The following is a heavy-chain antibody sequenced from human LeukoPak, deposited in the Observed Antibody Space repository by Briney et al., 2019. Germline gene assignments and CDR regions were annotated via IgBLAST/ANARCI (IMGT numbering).Heavy chain of an antibody. D-gene: IGHD6-13*01. Sequence: SETLSLTCTVSGGSISSYYWSWIRQPPGKGLEWIGYIYYSGSTNYNPSLKSRVTISVDTSKNQFSLKLSSVTAADTAVYYCARDSSSWPPYYGMDVWGQGTTVTVSS. J-gene: IGHJ6*02. CDR1: GGSISSYY. CDR3: ARDSSSWPPYYGMDV. CDR2: IYYSGST. V-gene: IGHV4-59*01.